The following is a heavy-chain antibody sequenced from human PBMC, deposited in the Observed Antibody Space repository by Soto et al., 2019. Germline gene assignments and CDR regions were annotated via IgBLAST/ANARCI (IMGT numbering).Heavy chain of an antibody. CDR2: IGSAGDS. V-gene: IGHV3-13*01. CDR3: ARGSKGTYGMDV. D-gene: IGHD3-10*01. Sequence: HPVGSLRLSCAASGYTFRSYDMHWVRQVTGKGLEWVSVIGSAGDSNYAPSVKGRFTISRENAKNSLYLQMNSLRAGDTAVYYCARGSKGTYGMDVWGQGTTVTVSS. J-gene: IGHJ6*02. CDR1: GYTFRSYD.